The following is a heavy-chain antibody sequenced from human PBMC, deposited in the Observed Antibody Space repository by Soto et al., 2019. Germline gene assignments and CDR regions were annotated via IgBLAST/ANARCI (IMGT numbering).Heavy chain of an antibody. CDR2: IYYSGST. J-gene: IGHJ5*02. V-gene: IGHV4-39*07. Sequence: SETLSLTCTVSGGSISSSSYYWGWIRQPPGKGLEWIGSIYYSGSTNYNPSLKSRVTIAVDTSKNQFSLKLSSVTAADTAVYYCARGNHYYGSGSYYESAWFDPWGQGTLVTVSS. CDR3: ARGNHYYGSGSYYESAWFDP. D-gene: IGHD3-10*01. CDR1: GGSISSSSYY.